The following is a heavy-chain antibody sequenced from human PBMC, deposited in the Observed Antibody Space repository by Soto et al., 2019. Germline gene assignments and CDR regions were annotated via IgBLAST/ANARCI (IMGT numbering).Heavy chain of an antibody. CDR1: GFSFNTYV. D-gene: IGHD2-21*01. J-gene: IGHJ4*02. V-gene: IGHV3-30*18. CDR2: ILYDGSKE. CDR3: AKGLALMADH. Sequence: RRLSCTDSGFSFNTYVMDWVCQAPGKGLEWVARILYDGSKEYYADPVKGRFTISRDNSKNTLYLQMDRLRVEDTAVYFCAKGLALMADHWGQGTPVTVSS.